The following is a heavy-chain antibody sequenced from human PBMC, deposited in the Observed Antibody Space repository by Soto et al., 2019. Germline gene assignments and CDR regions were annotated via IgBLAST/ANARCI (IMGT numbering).Heavy chain of an antibody. CDR1: GFTFSSYW. D-gene: IGHD3-22*01. CDR2: IKQDGSEK. CDR3: GKVSTYYYDSTFDF. V-gene: IGHV3-7*02. J-gene: IGHJ4*02. Sequence: PGGSLRLSCAASGFTFSSYWMSWVRQAPGKGLEWVANIKQDGSEKYYVDSVKGRFTISRDNAKNSLYLQMNSLRAEDTAVYYCGKVSTYYYDSTFDFWGQGTLVTVSS.